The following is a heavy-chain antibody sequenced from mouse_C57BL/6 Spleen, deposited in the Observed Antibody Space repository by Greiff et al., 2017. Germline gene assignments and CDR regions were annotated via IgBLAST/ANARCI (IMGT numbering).Heavy chain of an antibody. J-gene: IGHJ3*01. CDR3: HYDYDGFAY. D-gene: IGHD2-4*01. CDR1: GFTFSSYA. CDR2: ISSGGDYI. V-gene: IGHV5S21*01. Sequence: EVKVEESGEGLVKPGGSLKLSCAASGFTFSSYAMSWVRQTPEKRLEWVAYISSGGDYIYYADTVKGRFTISRDNARNTLYLQMSSLKSEDTSMYYCHYDYDGFAYWGQGTLVTVSA.